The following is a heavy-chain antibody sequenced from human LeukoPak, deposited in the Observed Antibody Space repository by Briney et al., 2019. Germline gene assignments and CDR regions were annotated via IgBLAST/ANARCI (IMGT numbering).Heavy chain of an antibody. CDR1: GGSSNNYY. CDR2: IYYSGST. J-gene: IGHJ4*02. Sequence: KTSETLSLTCTVSGGSSNNYYWSWIRQPPGKGLEWIAYIYYSGSTNCNPSLKSRVTISIDTSKNQFSLKLSSVTAADTAVYYCARGTMTTVTYYFDYWGQGTLVTVSS. V-gene: IGHV4-59*12. CDR3: ARGTMTTVTYYFDY. D-gene: IGHD4-17*01.